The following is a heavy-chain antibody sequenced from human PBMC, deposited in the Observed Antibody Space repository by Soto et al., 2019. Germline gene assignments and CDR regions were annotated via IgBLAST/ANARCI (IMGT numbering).Heavy chain of an antibody. CDR3: ARGWTEMATLGWYYGMDV. V-gene: IGHV1-18*01. CDR1: GYTFTDFG. Sequence: ASVKVSCKASGYTFTDFGISWVRQAPGQGLEWMGWINAYNGTTNYAQMLQCRVTMTTETSTSTAYMELRSLRSDDTAVYYCARGWTEMATLGWYYGMDVWGQGTTVPVSS. J-gene: IGHJ6*02. CDR2: INAYNGTT. D-gene: IGHD5-12*01.